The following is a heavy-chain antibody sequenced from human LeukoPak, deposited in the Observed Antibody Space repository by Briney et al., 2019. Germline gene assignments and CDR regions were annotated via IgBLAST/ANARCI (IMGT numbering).Heavy chain of an antibody. Sequence: GGSLRLSCAASGFTFSSYAINWVRQTPGKGLEWVSAISGTGGSTYYGDSVKGRFTISRENSKNTLYLQMNSLRAEDTAVYYCAKVRVVGASDAYVIWGQGTMVTVSS. D-gene: IGHD1-26*01. CDR1: GFTFSSYA. J-gene: IGHJ3*02. V-gene: IGHV3-23*01. CDR3: AKVRVVGASDAYVI. CDR2: ISGTGGST.